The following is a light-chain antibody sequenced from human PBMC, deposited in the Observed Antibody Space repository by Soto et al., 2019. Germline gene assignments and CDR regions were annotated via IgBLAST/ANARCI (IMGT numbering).Light chain of an antibody. Sequence: EIVLTQSPGTLSLSPGERATLSCRASQTVSSSHLAWYQQKPGQAPNLLIYGASSRATGIPDRFSGSGSGTDFKLTISRLEPEDFAVYYCQHYGSSPRTFGGGTKVEIK. J-gene: IGKJ4*01. V-gene: IGKV3-20*01. CDR1: QTVSSSH. CDR3: QHYGSSPRT. CDR2: GAS.